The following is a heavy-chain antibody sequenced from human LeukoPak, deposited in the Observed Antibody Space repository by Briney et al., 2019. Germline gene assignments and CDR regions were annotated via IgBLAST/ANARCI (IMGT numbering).Heavy chain of an antibody. V-gene: IGHV1-18*01. CDR3: ARSLFGELLPNWFDP. D-gene: IGHD3-10*02. CDR2: ISAYNGNT. J-gene: IGHJ5*01. CDR1: GYTFTSYG. Sequence: ASVKVSCKASGYTFTSYGISWVRQAPGQGLEWMGWISAYNGNTNYAQKLQGRVTMTTDTSTSTAYMELRSLRSDDTAVYYCARSLFGELLPNWFDPWGQGTLVT.